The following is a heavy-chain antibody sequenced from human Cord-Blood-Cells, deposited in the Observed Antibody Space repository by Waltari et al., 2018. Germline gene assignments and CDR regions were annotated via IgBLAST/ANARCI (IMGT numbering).Heavy chain of an antibody. CDR2: IYHSGST. CDR3: ARVGFFGGYFDY. J-gene: IGHJ4*02. V-gene: IGHV4-30-2*01. CDR1: VGSISSGGSS. Sequence: QLQLQESGSGLVKPSQTLSLTCAVSVGSISSGGSSWRWIRQPPGKGLEWIGYIYHSGSTYYNPSLKSRVTISVDRSKNQFSLKLSSVTAADTAVYYCARVGFFGGYFDYWGQGTLVTVSS. D-gene: IGHD2-15*01.